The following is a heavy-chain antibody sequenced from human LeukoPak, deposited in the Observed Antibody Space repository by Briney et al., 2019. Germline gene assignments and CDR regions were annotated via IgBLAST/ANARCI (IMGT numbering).Heavy chain of an antibody. CDR2: INTNTGNP. CDR1: GYTFTTYA. J-gene: IGHJ4*02. V-gene: IGHV7-4-1*02. Sequence: ASVKVSCKASGYTFTTYAINWVRQAPGQGLEWMGWINTNTGNPTFAQGFTGRFAFSLDTSVSTAYLQISSPKAEDTAVYFCARGRGAVAGTGNTYYFDYWGQGTLATVSS. CDR3: ARGRGAVAGTGNTYYFDY. D-gene: IGHD6-19*01.